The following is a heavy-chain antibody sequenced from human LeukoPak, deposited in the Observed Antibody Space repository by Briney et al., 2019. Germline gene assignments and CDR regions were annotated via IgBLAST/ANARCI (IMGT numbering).Heavy chain of an antibody. CDR3: AKTYYYDFSGYSYYFDY. V-gene: IGHV3-23*01. D-gene: IGHD3-22*01. Sequence: GESLRLSCEASGFTFSNYAMSWVRQAPGKGLEWVSSISGSSDNTNYADSVKGRFTISRDNSKNTLDLQMNSLRAEDTAVYYCAKTYYYDFSGYSYYFDYWGQGTLVTVSS. J-gene: IGHJ4*02. CDR2: ISGSSDNT. CDR1: GFTFSNYA.